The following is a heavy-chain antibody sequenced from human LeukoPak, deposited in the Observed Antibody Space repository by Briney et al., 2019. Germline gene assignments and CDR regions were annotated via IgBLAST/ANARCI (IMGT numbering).Heavy chain of an antibody. Sequence: GGSLRLSCAASGFTFSSYEMNWVRQVPGKGLEWVSYISSSGSTIYYADSVKGRFTISRDNAKNSLYLQMNSMRAEDTAVYYCAELGITMIGGVWGKGTTVTISS. CDR2: ISSSGSTI. CDR3: AELGITMIGGV. D-gene: IGHD3-10*02. V-gene: IGHV3-48*03. CDR1: GFTFSSYE. J-gene: IGHJ6*04.